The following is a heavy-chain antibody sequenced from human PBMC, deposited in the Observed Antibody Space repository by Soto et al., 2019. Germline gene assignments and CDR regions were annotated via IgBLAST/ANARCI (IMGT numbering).Heavy chain of an antibody. D-gene: IGHD6-13*01. V-gene: IGHV3-21*01. CDR3: ARSQQQLPRGGFDY. CDR1: GFTFSSYS. J-gene: IGHJ4*02. Sequence: PGGSLRLSCAASGFTFSSYSMNWVRQAPGKGLEWVSSISSSSSYIYYADSVKGRFTISRDNAKSSLYLQMNSLRAEDTAVYYCARSQQQLPRGGFDYWGQGTLVTVSS. CDR2: ISSSSSYI.